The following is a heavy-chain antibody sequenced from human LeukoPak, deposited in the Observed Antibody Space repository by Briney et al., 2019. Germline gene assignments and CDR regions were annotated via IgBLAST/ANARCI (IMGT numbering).Heavy chain of an antibody. J-gene: IGHJ2*01. CDR2: IYTSGST. CDR3: ARRHPRVQHHWYFDL. V-gene: IGHV4-4*07. D-gene: IGHD3-3*01. Sequence: PSETLSLTCTVSGGSINSFYWSWIRQPAGKGLEWIGRIYTSGSTNHNPSLKSRVTMSVDTSKNQFSLKLSSVTAADTAVYYCARRHPRVQHHWYFDLWGRGTLVTVSS. CDR1: GGSINSFY.